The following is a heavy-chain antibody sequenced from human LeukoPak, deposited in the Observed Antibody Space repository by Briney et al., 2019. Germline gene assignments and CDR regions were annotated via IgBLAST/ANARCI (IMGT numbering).Heavy chain of an antibody. V-gene: IGHV4-34*12. CDR3: ARRAGYCSGGSCYVTKFDY. J-gene: IGHJ4*02. CDR1: GGSFSGYY. CDR2: IIHSGIT. D-gene: IGHD2-15*01. Sequence: PSETLSLTRAVYGGSFSGYYWSWIRQPPGKGLEWIWEIIHSGITNYTPSLKSRVTISVDTSKNPFSLKLSSVTAADTAVYYCARRAGYCSGGSCYVTKFDYWGQGTLVTVSS.